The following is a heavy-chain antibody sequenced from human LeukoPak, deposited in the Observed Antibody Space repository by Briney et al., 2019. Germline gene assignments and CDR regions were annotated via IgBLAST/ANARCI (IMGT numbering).Heavy chain of an antibody. CDR3: ARNVYDSSGS. Sequence: GRSLRLSCAASGFTFDDYAMHWVRQAPGKGLEWVSGISWNSGSIGYADSVKGRFTISRDNAKNSLYLQMNSLRAEDTAVYYCARNVYDSSGSWGQGTLVTVSS. V-gene: IGHV3-9*01. CDR1: GFTFDDYA. D-gene: IGHD3-22*01. J-gene: IGHJ4*02. CDR2: ISWNSGSI.